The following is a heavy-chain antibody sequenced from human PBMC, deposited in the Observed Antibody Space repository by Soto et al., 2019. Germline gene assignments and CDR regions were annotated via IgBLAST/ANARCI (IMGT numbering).Heavy chain of an antibody. Sequence: SETLSLTCAVSGGSISSGGYSWSWIRQPPGKGLEWIGYIYHSGSTYYNPSLKSRVTISVDRSKNQFSLKLSSVTAADTAVYYCVRKVAYYFDYWGQGTLVTVSS. CDR3: VRKVAYYFDY. J-gene: IGHJ4*02. CDR2: IYHSGST. V-gene: IGHV4-30-2*01. CDR1: GGSISSGGYS.